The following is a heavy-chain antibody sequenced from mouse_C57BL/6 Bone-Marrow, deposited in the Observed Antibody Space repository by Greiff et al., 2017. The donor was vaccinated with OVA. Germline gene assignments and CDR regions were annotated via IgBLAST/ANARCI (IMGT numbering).Heavy chain of an antibody. CDR1: GFTFSSYA. CDR2: ISDGGSYT. J-gene: IGHJ2*01. V-gene: IGHV5-4*01. D-gene: IGHD3-1*01. Sequence: EVQGVESGGGLVKPGGSLKLSCAASGFTFSSYAMSWVRQTPEKRLEWVATISDGGSYTYYPDNVKGRFTISRDNAKNNLYLQMSHLKSEDTAMYYCARSNALGDYWGQGTTLTVSS. CDR3: ARSNALGDY.